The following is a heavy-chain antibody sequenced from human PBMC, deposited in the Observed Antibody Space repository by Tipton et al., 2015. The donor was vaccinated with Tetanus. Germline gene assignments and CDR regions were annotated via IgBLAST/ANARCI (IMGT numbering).Heavy chain of an antibody. CDR3: ARANNECPKKGPFDG. D-gene: IGHD5/OR15-5a*01. J-gene: IGHJ4*02. CDR1: GGSVRSGDYS. CDR2: VSYSGRS. V-gene: IGHV4-61*08. Sequence: TLSLTCTVSGGSVRSGDYSWNWIRQPPGQGLEWLAYVSYSGRSNTTYSLKSPLSISQDTAKNQFSLRLTSVADADTSVYYCARANNECPKKGPFDGGGQGTLVVFSS.